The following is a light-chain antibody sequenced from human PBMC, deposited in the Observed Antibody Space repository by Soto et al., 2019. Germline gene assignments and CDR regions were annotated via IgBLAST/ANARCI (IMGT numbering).Light chain of an antibody. V-gene: IGKV1-39*01. CDR3: QQTSSAPFT. CDR1: QNINTY. J-gene: IGKJ3*01. CDR2: DAA. Sequence: DIQMTQSPYSLSAAVGDRVTIACRASQNINTYLNWYQQKPGKAPKLLLFDAASLQSGVPSRFSGGGSRTDFTLTITSLQPEDFAPYYCQQTSSAPFTFGPGTKVYIK.